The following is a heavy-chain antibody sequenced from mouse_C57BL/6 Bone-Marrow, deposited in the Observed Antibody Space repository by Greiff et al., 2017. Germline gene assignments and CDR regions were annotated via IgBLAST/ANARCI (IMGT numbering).Heavy chain of an antibody. D-gene: IGHD1-1*01. CDR1: GFTFSGSA. V-gene: IGHV5-4*03. CDR3: ARGGQYYGSSYPYYAMDD. CDR2: ICDGGGYP. Sequence: EVKLVESGGGLVKPGGSLKLSCAASGFTFSGSAMSWVRQTPEKRLEWVATICDGGGYPYYPANVKGRFTISRDNAKNNMYLQMSHLKSEDTAMYYCARGGQYYGSSYPYYAMDDWGKGTSVTVSA. J-gene: IGHJ4*01.